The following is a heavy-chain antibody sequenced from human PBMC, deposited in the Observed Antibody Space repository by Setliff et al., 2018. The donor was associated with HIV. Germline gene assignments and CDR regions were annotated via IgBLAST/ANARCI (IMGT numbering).Heavy chain of an antibody. CDR2: VYYSGST. D-gene: IGHD1-26*01. CDR1: GGSISSYY. CDR3: ARIVRWELVATSTFFYYYMDV. J-gene: IGHJ6*03. Sequence: PSETLSLTCTVSGGSISSYYWSWIRQPPGKGLEWIGSVYYSGSTYYNPSLKSRLTISVDTSTNKFSLKLSSVTAADTAVYYCARIVRWELVATSTFFYYYMDVWGKGTTVTVSS. V-gene: IGHV4-59*05.